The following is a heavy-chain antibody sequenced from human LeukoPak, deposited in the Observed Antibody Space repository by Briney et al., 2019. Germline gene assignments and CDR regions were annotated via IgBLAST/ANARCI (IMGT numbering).Heavy chain of an antibody. CDR2: ISSSSSSYI. D-gene: IGHD1-26*01. V-gene: IGHV3-21*01. CDR3: AREYSGSYYAGVTWFDP. CDR1: GFTFSSYS. J-gene: IGHJ5*02. Sequence: GGSLRLSCAASGFTFSSYSMNWVRQAPGKGLERVSSISSSSSSYIYYADSVKGRFTISRDNAKNSLYLQMNSLRVEDTAVYYCAREYSGSYYAGVTWFDPWGQGTLVTVSS.